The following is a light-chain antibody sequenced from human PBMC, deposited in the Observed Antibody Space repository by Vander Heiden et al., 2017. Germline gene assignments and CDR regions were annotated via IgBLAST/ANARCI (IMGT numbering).Light chain of an antibody. V-gene: IGKV1-39*01. CDR2: DTS. J-gene: IGKJ1*01. CDR1: QSIGTY. Sequence: EIPLTQSPSSLSATVGDRVTITCRASQSIGTYLNWYQQRPGKAPQLLIYDTSSMHSGVPSRFRGRGSGTDFALTITGLQPDDFATYYCQQSYKDPLSFGQGTRVEIK. CDR3: QQSYKDPLS.